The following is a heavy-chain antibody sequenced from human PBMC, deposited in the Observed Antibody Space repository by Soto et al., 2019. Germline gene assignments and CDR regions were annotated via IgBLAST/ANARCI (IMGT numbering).Heavy chain of an antibody. Sequence: QVQLQESGPGLVKPSQTLSLTCTVSGGSISSGGYYWSWIRQHPGKGLEWIGYIYYSGSTYYNPSIKSRVSISVDTSKNQFGLKLSSVTAADTAVYYCASHGDRDDAFDIWGQGIMVTVSS. CDR3: ASHGDRDDAFDI. V-gene: IGHV4-31*03. CDR2: IYYSGST. J-gene: IGHJ3*02. D-gene: IGHD4-17*01. CDR1: GGSISSGGYY.